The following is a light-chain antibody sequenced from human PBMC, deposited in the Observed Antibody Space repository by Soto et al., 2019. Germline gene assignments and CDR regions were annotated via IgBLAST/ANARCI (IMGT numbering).Light chain of an antibody. V-gene: IGKV1-39*01. CDR1: DNIGSN. Sequence: DIQLTQSPASLSASVGDRVTITCRARDNIGSNLNWYQHQTGTAPKLLIYAASSLQGGVPSRFSGSGYGTQFTLTISGLQTEDFATCYCQQSYKILTFGGGTWVDI. CDR3: QQSYKILT. J-gene: IGKJ4*01. CDR2: AAS.